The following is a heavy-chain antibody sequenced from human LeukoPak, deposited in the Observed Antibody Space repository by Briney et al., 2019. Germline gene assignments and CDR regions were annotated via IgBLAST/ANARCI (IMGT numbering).Heavy chain of an antibody. CDR3: AKDLAPVGGAYYYGMDV. CDR1: GFTFSDSA. Sequence: PGGSLKLSCAASGFTFSDSAIHWVRQASGKGLEWVGRIRDKGYGHATAYAASVKGRFTLSRDDSKNTAYLQMNSLRAEDTAVYYCAKDLAPVGGAYYYGMDVWGQGTTVTVSS. CDR2: IRDKGYGHAT. D-gene: IGHD4-23*01. V-gene: IGHV3-73*01. J-gene: IGHJ6*02.